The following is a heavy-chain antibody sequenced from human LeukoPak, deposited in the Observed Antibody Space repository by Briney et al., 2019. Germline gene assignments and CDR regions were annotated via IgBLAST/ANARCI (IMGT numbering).Heavy chain of an antibody. Sequence: GGSLRLSCAASGFTFSSYAMHWVRQAPGKGLEWVAVISYDGSNKYYADSVKGRFTISRDNSKNTLYLQMNSLRAEDTAVYYCARAEPRLGGCYDYWGQGTLVTVSP. J-gene: IGHJ4*02. CDR1: GFTFSSYA. V-gene: IGHV3-30-3*01. CDR3: ARAEPRLGGCYDY. D-gene: IGHD3-16*01. CDR2: ISYDGSNK.